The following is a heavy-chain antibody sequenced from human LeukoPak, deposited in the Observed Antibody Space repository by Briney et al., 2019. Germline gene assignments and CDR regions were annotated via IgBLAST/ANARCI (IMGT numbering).Heavy chain of an antibody. CDR2: IYTSGST. D-gene: IGHD1-1*01. Sequence: SQTLSLTCTVTGGSNSSGRYYWSWIPQPAGKALEWIGRIYTSGSTNYNPSLKSRVTISVDTSKNQFSLKLSSVTAADTAVYYCARGRLGDCFDYWGQGTLVTVSS. J-gene: IGHJ4*02. CDR3: ARGRLGDCFDY. CDR1: GGSNSSGRYY. V-gene: IGHV4-61*02.